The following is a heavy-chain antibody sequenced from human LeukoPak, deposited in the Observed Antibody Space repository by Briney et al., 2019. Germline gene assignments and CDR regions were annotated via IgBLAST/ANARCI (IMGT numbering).Heavy chain of an antibody. CDR1: GFTFSSYW. V-gene: IGHV3-74*01. J-gene: IGHJ3*02. CDR3: ARVVSRVAKAFDI. D-gene: IGHD2-2*01. CDR2: INSDGSST. Sequence: GSLRLSCAASGFTFSSYWMHWVRQAPGKGLVWVSRINSDGSSTSYADSVKGRFTISRDNAKNTLYLQMNSLRAEDTAVYYCARVVSRVAKAFDIWGQGTMVTVSS.